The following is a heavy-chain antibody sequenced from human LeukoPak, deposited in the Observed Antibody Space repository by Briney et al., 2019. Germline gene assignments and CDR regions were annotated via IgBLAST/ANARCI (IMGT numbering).Heavy chain of an antibody. CDR3: ARRDSGSYSYFDY. J-gene: IGHJ4*02. D-gene: IGHD1-26*01. CDR2: IYSSGST. V-gene: IGHV4-4*09. Sequence: KASETLSLTCTASGGSISSYYWSWIRQPPGKGLEWIGYIYSSGSTNYNPSLKSRVTISVDTSKNQFSLRLSSVTAADTAVYYCARRDSGSYSYFDYWGQGTLVTVSS. CDR1: GGSISSYY.